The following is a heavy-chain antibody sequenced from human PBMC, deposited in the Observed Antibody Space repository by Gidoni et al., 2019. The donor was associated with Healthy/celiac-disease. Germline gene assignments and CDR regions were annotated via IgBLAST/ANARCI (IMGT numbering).Heavy chain of an antibody. J-gene: IGHJ6*02. CDR2: IWYDGSNK. CDR3: ARVLRGLRYYGMDV. CDR1: GFPFSSYG. D-gene: IGHD3-16*01. Sequence: QVQLVESGGGVVQPGRSLRLSCAASGFPFSSYGMHWVRQAPGKGLEWVAVIWYDGSNKYYADSVKGRFTISRDNSKNTLYLQMNSLRAEDTAVYYCARVLRGLRYYGMDVWGQGTTVTVSS. V-gene: IGHV3-33*01.